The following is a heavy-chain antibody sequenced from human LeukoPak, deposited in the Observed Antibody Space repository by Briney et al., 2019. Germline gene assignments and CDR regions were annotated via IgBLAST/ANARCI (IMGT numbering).Heavy chain of an antibody. CDR2: INHSGST. J-gene: IGHJ5*02. Sequence: PSETLSLTCAVYGGSFSGYYWSWIRQPPGKGLEWIGEINHSGSTNYNPSLKSRVTISVDTSKTQFSLKLSSVTAADTAVYYCARRGRGYCSSTSCWKNWFDPWGQGTLVTVSS. CDR1: GGSFSGYY. D-gene: IGHD2-2*03. V-gene: IGHV4-34*01. CDR3: ARRGRGYCSSTSCWKNWFDP.